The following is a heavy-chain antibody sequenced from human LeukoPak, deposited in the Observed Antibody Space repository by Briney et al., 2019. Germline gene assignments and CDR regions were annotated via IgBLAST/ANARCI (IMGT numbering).Heavy chain of an antibody. J-gene: IGHJ1*01. CDR2: ISPNSGGT. Sequence: ASVKVSCKASGYTFTGYYIHWVRQAPGQGLEWMGWISPNSGGTNYAQKFQGRVTMTRDTSISTAYMELSRLRSEDTAVYYCARGYYGSGSYSEYFQYWGQGTLVTVSS. CDR3: ARGYYGSGSYSEYFQY. CDR1: GYTFTGYY. V-gene: IGHV1-2*02. D-gene: IGHD3-10*01.